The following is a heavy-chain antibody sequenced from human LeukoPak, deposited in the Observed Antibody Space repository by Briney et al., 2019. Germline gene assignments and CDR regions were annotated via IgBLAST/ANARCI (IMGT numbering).Heavy chain of an antibody. Sequence: GESLKISCKGSGYSFTSYWIGWVRQMPGKGLEWMGIIYPGDSDTRYSPSFQGQVTISADKSISTAYPQWSSLKASDTAMYYCARQLGGYCSSTSCYDWFDPWGQGTLVTVSS. CDR2: IYPGDSDT. D-gene: IGHD2-2*01. CDR3: ARQLGGYCSSTSCYDWFDP. CDR1: GYSFTSYW. V-gene: IGHV5-51*01. J-gene: IGHJ5*02.